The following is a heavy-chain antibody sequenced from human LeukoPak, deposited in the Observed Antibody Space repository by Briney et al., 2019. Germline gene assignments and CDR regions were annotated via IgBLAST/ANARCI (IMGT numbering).Heavy chain of an antibody. CDR2: IYYSGST. V-gene: IGHV4-39*07. J-gene: IGHJ6*03. CDR1: GDSMSSSHYC. CDR3: ARTWIQLWPHSPRAYYYYYYMDV. Sequence: SETLSLTCTVSGDSMSSSHYCWGWIRQPPGTGLEWIGSIYYSGSTYYNPSLKSRVTMSVDTSKKQFSLKLSSVTAADTAVYYCARTWIQLWPHSPRAYYYYYYMDVWGKGTTVTISS. D-gene: IGHD5-18*01.